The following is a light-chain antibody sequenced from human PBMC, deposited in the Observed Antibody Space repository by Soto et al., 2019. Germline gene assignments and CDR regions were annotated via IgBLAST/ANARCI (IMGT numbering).Light chain of an antibody. CDR2: DAS. CDR3: QQYTSFPYS. CDR1: QSTANW. Sequence: IQMTQFPATLTASVGDRVTITCRASQSTANWLAWYQQKPGKAPKVVIYDASSLGSGVPSRFSGSGSGTEFTLTISSLQPDDFATYYCQQYTSFPYSVAQGTKV. V-gene: IGKV1-5*01. J-gene: IGKJ2*03.